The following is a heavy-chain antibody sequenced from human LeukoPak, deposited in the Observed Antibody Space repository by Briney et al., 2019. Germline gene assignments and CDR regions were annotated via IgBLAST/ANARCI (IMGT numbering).Heavy chain of an antibody. CDR3: ARAYDSSGYYSKRDNYFDY. CDR2: IYYSGST. CDR1: GGSISSGGYY. Sequence: TLSLTCTVSGGSISSGGYYWSWIRQHPGKGLEWIGYIYYSGSTYYNPSLKSRVTISVDTSKNQFSLKLSSVTAADTAVYYCARAYDSSGYYSKRDNYFDYWGQGTLVTVSS. J-gene: IGHJ4*02. V-gene: IGHV4-31*03. D-gene: IGHD3-22*01.